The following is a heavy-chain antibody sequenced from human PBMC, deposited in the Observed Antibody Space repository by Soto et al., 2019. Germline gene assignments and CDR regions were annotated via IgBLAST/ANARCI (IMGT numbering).Heavy chain of an antibody. CDR2: IYYGGST. CDR3: ARDEIGFDP. Sequence: TLSLTCTVSGGSISSYYWSWIRQPPGKGLEWIGYIYYGGSTNYNPSLKSRVTISVDTSKNQFSLKLSSVTAADTAVYYCARDEIGFDPWGQGTLVTVSS. CDR1: GGSISSYY. V-gene: IGHV4-59*01. J-gene: IGHJ5*02. D-gene: IGHD2-21*01.